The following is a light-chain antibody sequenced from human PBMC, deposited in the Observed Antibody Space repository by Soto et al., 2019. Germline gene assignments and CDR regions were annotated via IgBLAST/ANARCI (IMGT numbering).Light chain of an antibody. CDR2: DVS. J-gene: IGLJ1*01. Sequence: QSALTQPASVSGSPGQSITISCTGTSRDVGGYNYVSWYQQYPGKAPKLLIYDVSNRPSGVSNRFSGSKSGNTASLTISGLQAEDEADYYCSSYTSSSPLYVFGTGTKVTVL. CDR3: SSYTSSSPLYV. V-gene: IGLV2-14*01. CDR1: SRDVGGYNY.